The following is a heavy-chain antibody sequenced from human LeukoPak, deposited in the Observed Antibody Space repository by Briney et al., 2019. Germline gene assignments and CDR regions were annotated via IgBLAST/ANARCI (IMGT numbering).Heavy chain of an antibody. CDR1: GFTFSSYW. Sequence: GGSLRLSCAASGFTFSSYWMSWVRQAPGKGLEWVANIKQDGSEKYYVDSVKGRFTISRDNSENTLYLQMNSLRAEDTALYYCSNGRTSSGTLQHDYWGQGTLVTVSS. J-gene: IGHJ4*02. V-gene: IGHV3-7*03. D-gene: IGHD6-19*01. CDR2: IKQDGSEK. CDR3: SNGRTSSGTLQHDY.